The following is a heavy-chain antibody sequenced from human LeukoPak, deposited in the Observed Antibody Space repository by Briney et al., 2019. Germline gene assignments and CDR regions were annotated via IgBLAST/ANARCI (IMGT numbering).Heavy chain of an antibody. D-gene: IGHD2-15*01. CDR2: IHYSGTT. CDR3: ASRYCSGGSCYWFDP. J-gene: IGHJ5*02. CDR1: GGSMSGYY. V-gene: IGHV4-59*03. Sequence: PSETLSLTCTVSGGSMSGYYWSWIRQPPGKGLEWIGYIHYSGTTNYNPSLKSRVTISLDTSRNQFSLKLRSVTTADTAVYYCASRYCSGGSCYWFDPWGQGTLVTVSS.